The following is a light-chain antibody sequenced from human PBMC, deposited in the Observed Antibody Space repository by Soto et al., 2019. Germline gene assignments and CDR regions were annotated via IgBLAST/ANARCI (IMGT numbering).Light chain of an antibody. J-gene: IGKJ5*01. V-gene: IGKV3-15*01. CDR3: QQYIKWPIP. CDR2: DAS. CDR1: QTVSSN. Sequence: EIGVKQSPGTLSLYTGEKATLSCRASQTVSSNLAWYQQKPGQAPRLLIYDASTRATGIPARFSGSGSGTEFTLTVSSLQSEDFAVYYCQQYIKWPIPFGQVARLAIK.